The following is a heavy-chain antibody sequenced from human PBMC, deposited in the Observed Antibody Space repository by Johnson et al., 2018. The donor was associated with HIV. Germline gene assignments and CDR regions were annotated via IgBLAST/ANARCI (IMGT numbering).Heavy chain of an antibody. Sequence: QVQLVESGGGVVQPGRSLRLSCAASGFTFSSYAMHWVRQAPGKGLEWVSAIGTAGDTYYPGSVKGRFTSSRDNSKNTLFLQMNRLRAEDTALYYCARDGTTGPSGDAFDIWGQGTMVTVSS. V-gene: IGHV3-NL1*01. CDR3: ARDGTTGPSGDAFDI. CDR1: GFTFSSYA. D-gene: IGHD4-17*01. J-gene: IGHJ3*02. CDR2: IGTAGDT.